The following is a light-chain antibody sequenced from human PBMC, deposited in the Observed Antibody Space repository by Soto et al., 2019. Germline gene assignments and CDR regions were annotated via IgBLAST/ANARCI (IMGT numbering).Light chain of an antibody. V-gene: IGKV3-15*01. CDR3: QQYNNWPLT. Sequence: EIVMTQSPDTLSVSKGERATLSCRASQSVSSNLAWYQQKPGQAPRLLIYGASSRATGIPVRFSGSGSGTEFTLTISSLQSEDFAVYYCQQYNNWPLTFGQGTRLEIK. CDR1: QSVSSN. CDR2: GAS. J-gene: IGKJ5*01.